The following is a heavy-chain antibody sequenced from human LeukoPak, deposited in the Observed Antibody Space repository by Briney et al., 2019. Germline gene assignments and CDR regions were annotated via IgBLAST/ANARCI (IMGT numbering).Heavy chain of an antibody. J-gene: IGHJ3*02. D-gene: IGHD3-10*01. CDR3: ARARRLWLGDDAFDI. V-gene: IGHV3-48*03. CDR2: ISSSGSTI. Sequence: GGSLRLSCAASGFTFSSYEMNWVRQAPGKGLEWVSYISSSGSTIYYADSVKGRFTISRDNAKNSLYLQMNSLRAEDTAVYYCARARRLWLGDDAFDIWGQGTMVTVSS. CDR1: GFTFSSYE.